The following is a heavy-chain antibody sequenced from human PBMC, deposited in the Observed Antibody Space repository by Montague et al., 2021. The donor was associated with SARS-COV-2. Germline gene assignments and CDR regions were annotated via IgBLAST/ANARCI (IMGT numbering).Heavy chain of an antibody. CDR1: GGSVSSGSYY. V-gene: IGHV4-61*01. Sequence: SETLSLTCTVSGGSVSSGSYYWSWIRQPPGKGLEWIGYIFYSGSTTYNPSLKSRVTISVDTSKNQFSLKLSSVTAADTAVYYCATSLSGGYYDSLTGYYSGDYYGMDGWGQGTTVTVSS. CDR2: IFYSGST. D-gene: IGHD3-9*01. CDR3: ATSLSGGYYDSLTGYYSGDYYGMDG. J-gene: IGHJ6*02.